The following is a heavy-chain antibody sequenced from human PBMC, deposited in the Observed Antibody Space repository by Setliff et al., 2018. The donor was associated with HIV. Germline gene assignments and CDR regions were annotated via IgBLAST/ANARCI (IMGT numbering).Heavy chain of an antibody. CDR3: ARSIDEIAAAVTGLSFHI. J-gene: IGHJ3*02. CDR2: IKQHGSEK. V-gene: IGHV3-7*03. CDR1: GFTFSSHW. Sequence: SLKISCAASGFTFSSHWMSWVRQAPGKGLEWVANIKQHGSEKFYVDSVKGRFTISRDDAKNSLYLQMNSLRAEDTALYYCARSIDEIAAAVTGLSFHIWGHGTMVTVSS. D-gene: IGHD6-13*01.